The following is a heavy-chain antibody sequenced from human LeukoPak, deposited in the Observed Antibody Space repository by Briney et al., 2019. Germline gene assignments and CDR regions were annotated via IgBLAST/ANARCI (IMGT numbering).Heavy chain of an antibody. J-gene: IGHJ4*02. CDR2: IYSGGST. Sequence: GGSLRLFCAASGFTFSSNYMSWVRQAPGKGLEWVSVIYSGGSTYYADSVKGRFTISRDNSKNTLYLQMNSLRAEDTAGYYCARETRSGYSDYWGQGTLVTVSS. D-gene: IGHD3-22*01. V-gene: IGHV3-53*01. CDR1: GFTFSSNY. CDR3: ARETRSGYSDY.